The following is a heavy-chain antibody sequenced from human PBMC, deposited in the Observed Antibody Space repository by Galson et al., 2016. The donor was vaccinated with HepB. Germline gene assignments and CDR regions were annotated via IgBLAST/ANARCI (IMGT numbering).Heavy chain of an antibody. CDR1: GYWFSNYW. D-gene: IGHD1-26*01. CDR2: IYPHDPVT. Sequence: QSGAEVKKPGDSLKISCKVSGYWFSNYWIGWVRQMPGKGLEWMGIIYPHDPVTRYSPSFQGQVTISADKSISTTYLQWRSLKASDTAIYYCARGWELHDYWGQGTLVTVSS. V-gene: IGHV5-51*01. CDR3: ARGWELHDY. J-gene: IGHJ4*02.